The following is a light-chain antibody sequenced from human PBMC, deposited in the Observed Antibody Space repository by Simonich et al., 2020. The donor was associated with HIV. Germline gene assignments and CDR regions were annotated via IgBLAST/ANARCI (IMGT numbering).Light chain of an antibody. V-gene: IGLV2-14*03. CDR3: CSYAGSYTWV. CDR2: DVS. J-gene: IGLJ3*02. CDR1: NSDVGGYNY. Sequence: QSALTQPASVSGSPGQSITISCTGTNSDVGGYNYVSWYQQHPGKAPKLMIYDVSNRPSGVSNRFSGSKSGNTASLTISGLQAEDEGDYYCCSYAGSYTWVFGGGTKLTVL.